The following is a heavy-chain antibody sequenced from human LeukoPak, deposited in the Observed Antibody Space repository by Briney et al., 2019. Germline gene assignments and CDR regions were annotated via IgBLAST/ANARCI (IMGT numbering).Heavy chain of an antibody. D-gene: IGHD5-24*01. J-gene: IGHJ4*02. CDR1: GFTFSSFA. CDR2: ISSSSSYI. CDR3: TRVGYIDEGIDY. V-gene: IGHV3-21*01. Sequence: GGSLRLSCAASGFTFSSFAINWVRQAPGKGLEWVSSISSSSSYIYYADSVKGRFTISRDNAKNSLYLQMNSLRAEDTAIYYCTRVGYIDEGIDYWGQGTLVTVSS.